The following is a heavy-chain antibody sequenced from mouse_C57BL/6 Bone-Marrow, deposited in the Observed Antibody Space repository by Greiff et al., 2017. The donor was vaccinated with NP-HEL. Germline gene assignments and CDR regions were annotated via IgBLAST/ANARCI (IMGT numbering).Heavy chain of an antibody. CDR1: GFTFSSYA. J-gene: IGHJ1*03. Sequence: EVQVVESGAGLVKPGGSLKLSCAASGFTFSSYAMSWVRQTPEKRLEWVAYISSGGDYIYYEDTVKGRFTISRDKARNTLYLQMSSLKSEDTAMYYCTRDYYGSSLYFDVWGTGTTVTVSS. CDR2: ISSGGDYI. V-gene: IGHV5-9-1*02. CDR3: TRDYYGSSLYFDV. D-gene: IGHD1-1*01.